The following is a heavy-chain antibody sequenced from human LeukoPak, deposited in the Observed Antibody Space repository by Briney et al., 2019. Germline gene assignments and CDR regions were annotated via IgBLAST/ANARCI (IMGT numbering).Heavy chain of an antibody. V-gene: IGHV3-30*02. D-gene: IGHD3-10*01. CDR2: IGSDGTRK. CDR1: GFTFSGYG. J-gene: IGHJ4*02. Sequence: GGSLRLSCAASGFTFSGYGMYWVRQAPGNGLEWVAFIGSDGTRKYYRDSVKGPFTISRDNSKNTLYLQMNSLRAEDTAVYYCAKTYYYASGSDYFDYWGQGTLVTVSS. CDR3: AKTYYYASGSDYFDY.